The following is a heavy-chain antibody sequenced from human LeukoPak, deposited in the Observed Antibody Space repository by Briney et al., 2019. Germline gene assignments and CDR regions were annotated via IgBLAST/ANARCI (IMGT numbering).Heavy chain of an antibody. CDR1: GFTFSSYA. Sequence: GGSLRLSCAASGFTFSSYAMSWVRQAPGKGLEWVSAISGSGGSTYYADSVKGRFTISRDNSKNTLYLQMNSLRAEDTAVYYCAKESHYGSGSYYNPYYFDYWGQGTLVTVS. V-gene: IGHV3-23*01. J-gene: IGHJ4*02. CDR2: ISGSGGST. CDR3: AKESHYGSGSYYNPYYFDY. D-gene: IGHD3-10*01.